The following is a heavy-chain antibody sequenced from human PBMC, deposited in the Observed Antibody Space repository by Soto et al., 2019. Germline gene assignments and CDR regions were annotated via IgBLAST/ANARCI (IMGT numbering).Heavy chain of an antibody. J-gene: IGHJ4*02. CDR2: VSKSVLDT. Sequence: EVQLLESGGGLVQPGGSLRLSCVASGVTFSSYAMSWVRQAPGKGLEWVSAVSKSVLDTNYADFVKGRFTISRDNSKNTLYLQMNSLRAEDTAVYYCAKARHRSGSPHPFDYWGQGTLVTVSS. D-gene: IGHD3-22*01. V-gene: IGHV3-23*01. CDR1: GVTFSSYA. CDR3: AKARHRSGSPHPFDY.